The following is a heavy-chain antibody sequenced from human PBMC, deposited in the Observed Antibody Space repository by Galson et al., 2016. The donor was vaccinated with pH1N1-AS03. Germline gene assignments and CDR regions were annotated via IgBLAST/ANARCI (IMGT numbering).Heavy chain of an antibody. Sequence: RLSCAASGFIFSNHGMHWVRQAPGKGLEWVAVISSHGKIDYYADSVRGRFTVSRDNSNNTLYLQMDSLRAEDTALYYCARSRSPDYYDSSTYRPDAFDIWGQGTMVTVSS. V-gene: IGHV3-30*03. CDR2: ISSHGKID. D-gene: IGHD3-22*01. CDR1: GFIFSNHG. CDR3: ARSRSPDYYDSSTYRPDAFDI. J-gene: IGHJ3*02.